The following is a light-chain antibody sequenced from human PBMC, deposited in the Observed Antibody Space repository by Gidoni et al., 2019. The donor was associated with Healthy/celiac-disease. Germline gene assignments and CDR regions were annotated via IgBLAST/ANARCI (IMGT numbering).Light chain of an antibody. CDR2: EGS. CDR1: SSDVGSYNL. CDR3: CSYAGSVV. Sequence: QPALTQPAPVSGSPGQSITISCTGTSSDVGSYNLVSWYPQHPGKAPKPMIYEGSKRPSGVSNRFSGSKSGNTASLTISGLHAEDEADYYCCSYAGSVVFGGGTKLTVL. J-gene: IGLJ2*01. V-gene: IGLV2-23*01.